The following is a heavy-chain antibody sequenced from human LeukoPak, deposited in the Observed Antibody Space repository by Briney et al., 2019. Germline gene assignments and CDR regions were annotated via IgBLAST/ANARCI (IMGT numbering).Heavy chain of an antibody. Sequence: ASVKVSCKASGGTFSSYTISWVRQAPGQGLEWMGRIIPILGTANYAQKLQGRVTMTTDTSTSTAYMELRSLRSDDTAVYYCARDMTRYIAAAERLNLDYWGQGTLVTVSS. CDR2: IIPILGTA. V-gene: IGHV1-69*08. CDR1: GGTFSSYT. J-gene: IGHJ4*02. CDR3: ARDMTRYIAAAERLNLDY. D-gene: IGHD6-13*01.